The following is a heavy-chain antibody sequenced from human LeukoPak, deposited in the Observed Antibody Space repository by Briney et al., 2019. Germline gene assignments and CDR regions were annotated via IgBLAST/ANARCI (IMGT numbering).Heavy chain of an antibody. V-gene: IGHV5-51*01. CDR2: VYPGDSNT. J-gene: IGHJ4*02. D-gene: IGHD3-22*01. CDR3: ARFAYGSDYFPGHY. CDR1: GYIFANYW. Sequence: GESLKISCKGSGYIFANYWIGWVRQMPGKGLEWMGIVYPGDSNTKYSPSFQGQVTISADRSITTAYLQWSSLKASDTAMYFCARFAYGSDYFPGHYWGQGTRVTVSP.